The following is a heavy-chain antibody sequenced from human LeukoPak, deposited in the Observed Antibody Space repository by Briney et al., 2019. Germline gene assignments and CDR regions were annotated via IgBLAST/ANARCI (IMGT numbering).Heavy chain of an antibody. CDR1: GFTFSSYE. V-gene: IGHV3-48*03. CDR3: ARSGTAMVTPDY. Sequence: GGSLRLSCAAYGFTFSSYEMNWVRQAPGKGLEWVSYISSSGSTIYYADSVKGGFTISRDNAKNSLYLQMNRLRAEDTAVYYCARSGTAMVTPDYWGQGTLVTVSS. CDR2: ISSSGSTI. J-gene: IGHJ4*02. D-gene: IGHD5-18*01.